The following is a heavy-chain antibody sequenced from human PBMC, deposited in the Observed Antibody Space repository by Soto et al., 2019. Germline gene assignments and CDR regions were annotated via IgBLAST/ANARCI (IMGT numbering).Heavy chain of an antibody. V-gene: IGHV1-46*03. Sequence: QVQLVQSGAEVKRPGASVKVSCKASGYTFTNYFLHWVRQAPGQGLEWMGIINPSGGTTSYAQKFQTRVTMTKDTFTSTVYVELRSLSSEDTAVYYCARAYRYYHDNGGYSDRFDYWGQGTLVTVSS. CDR3: ARAYRYYHDNGGYSDRFDY. D-gene: IGHD3-22*01. J-gene: IGHJ4*02. CDR2: INPSGGTT. CDR1: GYTFTNYF.